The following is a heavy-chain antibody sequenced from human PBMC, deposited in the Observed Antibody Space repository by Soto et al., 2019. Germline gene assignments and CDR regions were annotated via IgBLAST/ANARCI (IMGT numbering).Heavy chain of an antibody. CDR3: ARLEGLATISYYFDF. J-gene: IGHJ4*02. V-gene: IGHV4-39*01. D-gene: IGHD6-19*01. CDR1: GDSINSDKYY. CDR2: IYFRGNT. Sequence: QLQLQESGPGLVKPSETLSLTCSVSGDSINSDKYYWGWIRQPPGKGLEWIGSIYFRGNTYYNPSLQARVTISLAKSKGQFSLKLTSVTPAASAVYFCARLEGLATISYYFDFWGQGALVTVSS.